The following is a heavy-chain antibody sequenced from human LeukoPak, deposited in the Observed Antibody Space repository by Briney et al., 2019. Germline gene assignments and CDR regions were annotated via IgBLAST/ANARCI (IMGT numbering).Heavy chain of an antibody. CDR3: ARGNGSGSYYIGVDWFDP. D-gene: IGHD3-10*01. Sequence: PSETLSLTCTVAGGSISSYYWSWVRQPPGKGLEWIGYIYYSGGTNYNPSLKSRATISVDTSKNQFSLKLSSVTAADTAVYYRARGNGSGSYYIGVDWFDPWGQGTLVTVSS. J-gene: IGHJ5*02. CDR1: GGSISSYY. V-gene: IGHV4-59*01. CDR2: IYYSGGT.